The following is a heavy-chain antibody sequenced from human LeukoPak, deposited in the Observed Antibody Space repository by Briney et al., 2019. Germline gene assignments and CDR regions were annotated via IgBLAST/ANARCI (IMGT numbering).Heavy chain of an antibody. CDR2: IYWDDDK. V-gene: IGHV2-5*02. J-gene: IGHJ4*02. CDR1: GFSLPTRPLG. Sequence: SGPTLVKPTQTLTLTCSFSGFSLPTRPLGVGWIRQPPGKALEWLSVIYWDDDKRYNPSLRTRLTVTTATSKNQVVLIMTNMDPVDTATYYCAHRRSGYDWNHGDFDYWGQGTLVTVSS. CDR3: AHRRSGYDWNHGDFDY. D-gene: IGHD3-22*01.